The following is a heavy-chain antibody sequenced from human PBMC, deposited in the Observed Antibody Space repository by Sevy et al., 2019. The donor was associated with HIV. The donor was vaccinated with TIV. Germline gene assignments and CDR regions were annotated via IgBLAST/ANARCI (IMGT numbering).Heavy chain of an antibody. V-gene: IGHV3-21*01. J-gene: IGHJ6*02. D-gene: IGHD3-16*01. CDR3: ARDVRNDFGGRENYYYYYGMDV. Sequence: GGSLRLSCAASGFTFSSYSMNWVRQAPGKGLEWVSSISSSSSYIYYADSVKGRFTISRDNAKNSLYLQMNSLRAEDTAGYYCARDVRNDFGGRENYYYYYGMDVWGQGTTVTVSS. CDR2: ISSSSSYI. CDR1: GFTFSSYS.